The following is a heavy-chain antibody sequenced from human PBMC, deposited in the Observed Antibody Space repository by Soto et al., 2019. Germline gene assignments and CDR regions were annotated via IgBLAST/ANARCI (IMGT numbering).Heavy chain of an antibody. D-gene: IGHD3-3*01. J-gene: IGHJ3*01. V-gene: IGHV1-69*08. CDR3: ARDRITTRGDAFDL. Sequence: QVQLVQSGAEVRKPGSSVKVSCKAPGGTFSTYIISWVRQAPGQGLEWMGRIIPIPDITNYAQKFQGRVTVTGDRSTSTAYMGLTSLKSEDTAVYYCARDRITTRGDAFDLWGQGTMVTVSS. CDR1: GGTFSTYI. CDR2: IIPIPDIT.